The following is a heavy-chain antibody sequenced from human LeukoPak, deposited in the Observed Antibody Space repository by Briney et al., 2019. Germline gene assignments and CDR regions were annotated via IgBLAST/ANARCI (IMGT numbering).Heavy chain of an antibody. Sequence: SETLSLTCTVSGGSISSSSYYWGWIRQPPGKGLEWIGSIYYSGSTYYNPSLKSRVTISVDTSKNQFSLKLSSVTAADTAVYYCARGTGTTYPNWFDPWGQGTLVTVSS. CDR3: ARGTGTTYPNWFDP. CDR2: IYYSGST. D-gene: IGHD1-1*01. CDR1: GGSISSSSYY. J-gene: IGHJ5*02. V-gene: IGHV4-39*07.